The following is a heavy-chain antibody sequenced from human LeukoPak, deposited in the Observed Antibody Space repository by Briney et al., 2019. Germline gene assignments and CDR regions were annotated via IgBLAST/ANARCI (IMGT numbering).Heavy chain of an antibody. V-gene: IGHV3-69-1*01. J-gene: IGHJ4*02. D-gene: IGHD2-15*01. CDR1: GFTVSSNY. CDR2: ISSSSYI. Sequence: PGGSLRLSCAASGFTVSSNYMNWVRQAPGKGLEWVSSISSSSYIYYADSVKGRFTISRDNAKNSLYLQMNSLRAEDTAVYYCARVVVAGLDYWGQGTLVTVSS. CDR3: ARVVVAGLDY.